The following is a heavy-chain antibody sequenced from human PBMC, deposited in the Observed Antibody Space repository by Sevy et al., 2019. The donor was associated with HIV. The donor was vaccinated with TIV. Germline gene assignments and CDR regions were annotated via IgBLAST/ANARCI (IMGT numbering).Heavy chain of an antibody. D-gene: IGHD3-16*02. Sequence: GGSLILPCAASGFTFSSYWMHWVRQAPGKGLVWVSRINSDGSSTSYADSVKGRFTISRDNAKNTLYLQMNSLRAEDTAVYYCASFTFGRVIAFDYRGQGTLVTVSS. V-gene: IGHV3-74*01. CDR3: ASFTFGRVIAFDY. J-gene: IGHJ4*02. CDR1: GFTFSSYW. CDR2: INSDGSST.